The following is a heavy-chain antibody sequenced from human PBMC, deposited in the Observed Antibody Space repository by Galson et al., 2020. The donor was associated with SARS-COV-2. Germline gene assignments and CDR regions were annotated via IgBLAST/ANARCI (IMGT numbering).Heavy chain of an antibody. Sequence: SVKVSSKASVGTFSSYAISWVRQAPGQGLEWMGGIIPIFGTANYAQKFQGRVTNTADESTSTAYMELSSLRSEDTAVDYCARYDYGDYETPGGDDSYGMDGGGQGATGTVSS. V-gene: IGHV1-69*13. CDR2: IIPIFGTA. CDR1: VGTFSSYA. J-gene: IGHJ6*02. D-gene: IGHD4-17*01. CDR3: ARYDYGDYETPGGDDSYGMDG.